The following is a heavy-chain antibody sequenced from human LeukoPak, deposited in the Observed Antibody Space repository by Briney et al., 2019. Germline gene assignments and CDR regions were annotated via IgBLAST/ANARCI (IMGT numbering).Heavy chain of an antibody. Sequence: SETLSLTCTVSGGSISSYYWSWIRQPPGKGLEWIGYIYYSGSTNYNPSLKSRVTISVDTSKNQFSLKLSSVTAADTALYYCARHMPYYYYGMDVWGQGTTVTVSS. V-gene: IGHV4-59*08. CDR1: GGSISSYY. D-gene: IGHD2-2*01. CDR2: IYYSGST. J-gene: IGHJ6*02. CDR3: ARHMPYYYYGMDV.